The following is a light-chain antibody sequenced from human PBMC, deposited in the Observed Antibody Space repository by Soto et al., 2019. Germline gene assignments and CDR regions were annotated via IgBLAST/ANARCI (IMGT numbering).Light chain of an antibody. Sequence: DIQMTQSPSTLSASVGDRVTITCRASRSISGWLAWYQQKPGKAPKLLIYDASSLESGVPSRFSGSRSGTEFTLTISSLQPDEFATYDCQQYESYSPWTFGQGTKVEIK. J-gene: IGKJ1*01. V-gene: IGKV1-5*01. CDR1: RSISGW. CDR2: DAS. CDR3: QQYESYSPWT.